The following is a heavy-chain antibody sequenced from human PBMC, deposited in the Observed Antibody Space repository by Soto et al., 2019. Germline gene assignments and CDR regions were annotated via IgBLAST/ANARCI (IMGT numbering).Heavy chain of an antibody. D-gene: IGHD3-22*01. CDR2: IGGRATSA. Sequence: EVQLLESGGGLVQPGGSLRLSCAASGFIFSNYAMSWVRQAPGKGLEWVSGIGGRATSAYYADSVKGRFAISRDNSYNTLFLHLNSLRAEDTAVYYCAKIRYSDSSGDYYDFWGQGTLVTVSA. V-gene: IGHV3-23*01. J-gene: IGHJ4*02. CDR1: GFIFSNYA. CDR3: AKIRYSDSSGDYYDF.